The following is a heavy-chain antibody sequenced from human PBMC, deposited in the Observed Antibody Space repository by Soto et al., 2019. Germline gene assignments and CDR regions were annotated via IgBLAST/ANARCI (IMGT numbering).Heavy chain of an antibody. Sequence: QVHLVQSGAEVKKPGPSVKVSCKGSGYAFTTYGLTWVRQAPGQELEWMGWISAHNGNTHYAQKLQGRVTLTRDTSTSTAYMELRSLRSDDTAVYYCARGRYGDYWGQGALVTVSS. CDR2: ISAHNGNT. CDR3: ARGRYGDY. J-gene: IGHJ4*02. CDR1: GYAFTTYG. V-gene: IGHV1-18*01. D-gene: IGHD1-1*01.